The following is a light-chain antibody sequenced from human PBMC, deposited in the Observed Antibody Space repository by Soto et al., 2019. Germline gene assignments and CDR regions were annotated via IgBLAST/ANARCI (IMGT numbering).Light chain of an antibody. CDR1: QRITTY. V-gene: IGKV1-39*01. Sequence: IQMTQSPSSLSASVGDRVTITCRASQRITTYLNWYQQKPGKAPKLLNSTSGTLQRGVPSRFSGSGSGTDFTLTITDLRPEDFATYFCQQSYSIPYTFGQGTKLEIK. CDR2: TSG. J-gene: IGKJ2*01. CDR3: QQSYSIPYT.